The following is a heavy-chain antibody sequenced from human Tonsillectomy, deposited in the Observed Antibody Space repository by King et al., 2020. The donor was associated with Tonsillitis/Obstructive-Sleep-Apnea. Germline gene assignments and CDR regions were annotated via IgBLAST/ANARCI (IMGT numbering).Heavy chain of an antibody. CDR2: ISYDGSNK. Sequence: VQLVESGGGVVQPGRSLKLSCAASGFTFSSYGMHWVRQAPGKGLEWVAVISYDGSNKYYADSVKGRFTISRDNSKNTPYLQMNSLRAEDTAVYYCAKDLEELLTYDAFDFWAQGTMVTVSS. V-gene: IGHV3-30*18. CDR1: GFTFSSYG. CDR3: AKDLEELLTYDAFDF. J-gene: IGHJ3*01. D-gene: IGHD1-26*01.